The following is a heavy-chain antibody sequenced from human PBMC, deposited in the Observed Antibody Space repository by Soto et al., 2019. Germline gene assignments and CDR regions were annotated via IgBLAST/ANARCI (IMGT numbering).Heavy chain of an antibody. V-gene: IGHV4-30-4*01. J-gene: IGHJ5*01. D-gene: IGHD2-15*01. CDR2: TYKSATT. Sequence: QVQLLESGPGLVKPSQTLSLTCSVSGDSISTVYYFWAWIRQPPGQPLEYIGYTYKSATTYYNPSFESRVAISLDTSKSQFSLNVTSVTAADAAVYFCARGRYCLTGRCFPNWFDSWGQGTLVTVSS. CDR3: ARGRYCLTGRCFPNWFDS. CDR1: GDSISTVYYF.